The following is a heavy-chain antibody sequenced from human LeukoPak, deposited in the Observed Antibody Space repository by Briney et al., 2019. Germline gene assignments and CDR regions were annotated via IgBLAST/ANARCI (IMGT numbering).Heavy chain of an antibody. V-gene: IGHV1-2*02. CDR1: GYTFTGYY. D-gene: IGHD2-15*01. Sequence: ASVKLSCKASGYTFTGYYMHWVRQAPGQGLEWMGWINPSSGGTNYAQNFQGRVTMTSDTSISTAYMELIRLRSDDTAVYYCAREGDCSGGSCLTDAFDIWGQGTMVTVSS. J-gene: IGHJ3*02. CDR2: INPSSGGT. CDR3: AREGDCSGGSCLTDAFDI.